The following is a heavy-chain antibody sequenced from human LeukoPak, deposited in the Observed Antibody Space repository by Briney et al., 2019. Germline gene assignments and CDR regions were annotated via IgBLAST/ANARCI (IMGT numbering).Heavy chain of an antibody. Sequence: SETLSLTCTVSGGSVSSDYWSWIRQPAGQGLEWIGRIYISGSTNYNPPLKSRVTMSVDTSKKHFSLKLTSVTAADTAVYYCARGAPPQNWGQGTLVTVSS. J-gene: IGHJ4*02. CDR2: IYISGST. CDR1: GGSVSSDY. V-gene: IGHV4-4*07. CDR3: ARGAPPQN.